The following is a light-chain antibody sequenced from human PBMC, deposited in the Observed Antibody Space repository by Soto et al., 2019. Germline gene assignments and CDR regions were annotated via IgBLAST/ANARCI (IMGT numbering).Light chain of an antibody. Sequence: DIQMTQSASTLSASVGDSLTITCRASHSIRDCLAWYQQKPGKAPRLLIYDVSNLESGVPSRFSGSGSGTEFTLTISSLRPDDFATYYCQQYESYSLTFGGGTRVDIK. CDR1: HSIRDC. J-gene: IGKJ4*01. CDR3: QQYESYSLT. V-gene: IGKV1-5*01. CDR2: DVS.